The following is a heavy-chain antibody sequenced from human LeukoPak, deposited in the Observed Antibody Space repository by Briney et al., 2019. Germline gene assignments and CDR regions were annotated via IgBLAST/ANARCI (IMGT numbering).Heavy chain of an antibody. CDR3: ARGCSSGTCPLDY. V-gene: IGHV4-59*01. J-gene: IGHJ4*02. CDR1: GDSIRTYY. CDR2: LYYSGST. Sequence: SETLSLTCTVSGDSIRTYYWSWIRQPPGKGPEWIGYLYYSGSTNYNPSLKSRVHISVDTSKNQFSLKLNSVTAADTAVYYCARGCSSGTCPLDYWGQGTLVTVSS. D-gene: IGHD2-15*01.